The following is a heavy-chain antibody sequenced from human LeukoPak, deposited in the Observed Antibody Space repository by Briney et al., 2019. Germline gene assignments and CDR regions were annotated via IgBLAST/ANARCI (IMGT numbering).Heavy chain of an antibody. Sequence: PGGSLRLSCAASRFTFSGFGMHWVRQAPGKGLEWVAFIRYDGSSEYYADSVKGRFTISRDNSKNTLYLQMNSLRPEDTAVYYCQANGASKGLVYWGHGTLVSVSS. J-gene: IGHJ4*01. D-gene: IGHD7-27*01. CDR3: QANGASKGLVY. V-gene: IGHV3-30*02. CDR1: RFTFSGFG. CDR2: IRYDGSSE.